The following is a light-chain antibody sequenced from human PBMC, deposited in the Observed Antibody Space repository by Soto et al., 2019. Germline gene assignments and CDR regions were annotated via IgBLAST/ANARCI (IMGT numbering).Light chain of an antibody. V-gene: IGKV1-5*01. J-gene: IGKJ4*01. CDR1: QSISSW. CDR2: DAS. CDR3: QQYNSDSPT. Sequence: DIQMTQSPSTLSASVGDKVTITCRASQSISSWLAWYQQKPGKAPKLLIYDASSLESGVPSRFSGSGSGTEFTLTISSLQPDDVATYYCQQYNSDSPTFGAGTKVDIK.